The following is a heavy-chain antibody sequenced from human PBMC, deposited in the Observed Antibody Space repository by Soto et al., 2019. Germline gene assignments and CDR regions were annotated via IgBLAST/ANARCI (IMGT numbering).Heavy chain of an antibody. CDR3: ARTVTTVTTGGWYFDL. D-gene: IGHD4-17*01. CDR1: GGSFNDYY. V-gene: IGHV4-34*01. Sequence: QVQLQQWGAGLLKPSETLSLTCAVYGGSFNDYYWSWLRQPPGKGLEWIGEINHSGRTNYNPSFKRRVTILVDTSKNQCSLKLSSVTAADTAVYYCARTVTTVTTGGWYFDLWGRGTLVTVSS. J-gene: IGHJ2*01. CDR2: INHSGRT.